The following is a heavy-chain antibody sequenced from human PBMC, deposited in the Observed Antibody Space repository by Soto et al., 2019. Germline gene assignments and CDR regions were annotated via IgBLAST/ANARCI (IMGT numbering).Heavy chain of an antibody. CDR3: ASQYLWFGGLLP. D-gene: IGHD3-10*01. CDR2: IYHSGST. J-gene: IGHJ5*02. V-gene: IGHV4-38-2*01. CDR1: GYSISSGYY. Sequence: SETLSLTCAVSGYSISSGYYWGWIRQPPGKGLEWIGSIYHSGSTYYNPSLKSRVTISVDTSKNQFSLKLSSVTAADTAVYYCASQYLWFGGLLPWGQGTLVTVSS.